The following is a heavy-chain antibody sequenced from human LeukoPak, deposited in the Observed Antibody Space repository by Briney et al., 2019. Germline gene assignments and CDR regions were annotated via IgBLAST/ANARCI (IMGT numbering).Heavy chain of an antibody. CDR3: ARDFWSGSVGFDP. D-gene: IGHD3-3*01. CDR1: GASISTYY. Sequence: PSETLSLTCTVSGASISTYYWSWIRQPPGRGLEWIGYIYYSGSTNYNPSLKSRVPISVDTSKNQFYLSLRSLTAADTAVYYCARDFWSGSVGFDPWGQGTLVTVSS. V-gene: IGHV4-59*01. J-gene: IGHJ5*02. CDR2: IYYSGST.